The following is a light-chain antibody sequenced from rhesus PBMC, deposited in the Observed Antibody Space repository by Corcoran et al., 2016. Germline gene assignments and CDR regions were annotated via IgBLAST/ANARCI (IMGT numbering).Light chain of an antibody. CDR2: GAS. CDR3: LQSSNGPHS. J-gene: IGKJ2*01. CDR1: QSVSSY. Sequence: EIVMTQSPATLALSPGERATLSCRASQSVSSYLAWYQQKPGPAPRLLIYGASSRATGIPGRFSGRGFGTEFTHTISSLEPEDVGVYFCLQSSNGPHSFGQGTKVEIK. V-gene: IGKV3-24*04.